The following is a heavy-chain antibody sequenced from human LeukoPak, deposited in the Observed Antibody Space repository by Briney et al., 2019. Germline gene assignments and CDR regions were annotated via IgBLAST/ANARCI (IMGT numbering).Heavy chain of an antibody. J-gene: IGHJ6*03. D-gene: IGHD6-13*01. CDR2: IGTSTSYI. CDR1: GFTFSTYI. Sequence: GGSLRLSCAASGFTFSTYIMNWVRQTPGKGLEWVSSIGTSTSYIYYADSVKGRFTISRDNAKKSLYLQMNSLRAEDTALYYCAKGGIHRGYYYYYMDVWGKGTTVTISS. CDR3: AKGGIHRGYYYYYMDV. V-gene: IGHV3-21*04.